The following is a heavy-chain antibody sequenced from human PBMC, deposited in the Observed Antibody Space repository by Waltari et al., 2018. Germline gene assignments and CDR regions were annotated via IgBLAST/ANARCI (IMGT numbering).Heavy chain of an antibody. Sequence: QVQLQESGPGLVKPSETLSLTCGVSGYNIAGGYYWGWLRQPPGKGLEWIGAIYHSGNAYPHPSLERRLTLSVDTSKNQLSLKLISVTAADTAVYYCARRKYSGDYFFDVWGQGTLVSVSS. CDR2: IYHSGNA. J-gene: IGHJ4*02. V-gene: IGHV4-38-2*01. CDR3: ARRKYSGDYFFDV. D-gene: IGHD4-17*01. CDR1: GYNIAGGYY.